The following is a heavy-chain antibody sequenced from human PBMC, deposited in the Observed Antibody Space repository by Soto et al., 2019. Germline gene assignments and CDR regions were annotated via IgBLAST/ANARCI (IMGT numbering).Heavy chain of an antibody. CDR1: VGSISSGDYY. Sequence: SETLSLTCTFSVGSISSGDYYCSWIRQPPWKGLEWIGYIYYSGSTYYNPSLKSRVTISVDTSKNQFSLKLSSVTAADTAVYYCARVDYYDSSGYFYVSVGGGWSEPWGQRTLVSVSS. D-gene: IGHD3-22*01. J-gene: IGHJ5*02. CDR3: ARVDYYDSSGYFYVSVGGGWSEP. V-gene: IGHV4-30-4*01. CDR2: IYYSGST.